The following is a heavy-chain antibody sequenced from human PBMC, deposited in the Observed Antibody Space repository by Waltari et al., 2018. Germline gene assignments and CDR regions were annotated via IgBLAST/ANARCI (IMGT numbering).Heavy chain of an antibody. CDR2: TYYRSKWFN. V-gene: IGHV6-1*01. CDR1: GEPVSSNRAA. CDR3: ARGNLYFDY. Sequence: QGRLQQSGPGLVEPSQTLSLTCVISGEPVSSNRAAWTWIRQSPSRGLEWLGRTYYRSKWFNQYAVSVKSRITINPDTSKNQFSLQLNSVTPEDTAVYYCARGNLYFDYWGQGTLVTVSS. J-gene: IGHJ4*02.